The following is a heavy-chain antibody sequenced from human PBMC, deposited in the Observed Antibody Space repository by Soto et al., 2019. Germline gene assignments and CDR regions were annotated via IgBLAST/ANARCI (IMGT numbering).Heavy chain of an antibody. CDR3: VKAVYLLDFDY. CDR2: ISGTGTTT. Sequence: GGLRLSCAASGFTFSSYAMTWVRQAPGKGLEWVSTISGTGTTTYYADSVKGRFTISRDNSKNTLYLQMNSLRTEDTAVYYCVKAVYLLDFDYWGQGTLVTVSS. CDR1: GFTFSSYA. V-gene: IGHV3-23*01. J-gene: IGHJ4*02. D-gene: IGHD2-8*01.